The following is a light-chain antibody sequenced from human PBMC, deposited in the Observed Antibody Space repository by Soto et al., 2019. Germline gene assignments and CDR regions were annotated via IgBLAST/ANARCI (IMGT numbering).Light chain of an antibody. V-gene: IGKV3-11*01. CDR3: QQRSDWPPIT. CDR2: DAS. CDR1: QRISRN. Sequence: EIVITQSPSTLSVSPGESATLSCRASQRISRNLAWYQQKPGQAPRLLIYDASNRATGIPARFSGSGSGTDFTLTISSLEPEDFAVYYCQQRSDWPPITFGQGTRLEIK. J-gene: IGKJ5*01.